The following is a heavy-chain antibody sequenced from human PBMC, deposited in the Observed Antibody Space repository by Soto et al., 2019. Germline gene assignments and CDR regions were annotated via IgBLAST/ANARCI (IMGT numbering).Heavy chain of an antibody. CDR2: IIPIFGTA. D-gene: IGHD6-19*01. CDR1: GGTFSSYA. V-gene: IGHV1-69*12. J-gene: IGHJ3*02. Sequence: QVHLVQSGAEVKKPGSSVKVSCKASGGTFSSYAISWVRQAPGQGLEWMGGIIPIFGTANYAQKFQGRVTITADESTSTAYMELSSLRSEDTAVYYCARERQRRSGGWYGIWGQGTMVTVSS. CDR3: ARERQRRSGGWYGI.